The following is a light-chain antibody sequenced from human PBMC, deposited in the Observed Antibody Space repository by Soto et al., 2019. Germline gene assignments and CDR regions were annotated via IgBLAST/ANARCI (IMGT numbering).Light chain of an antibody. J-gene: IGKJ1*01. CDR1: QSVSSY. CDR3: QQRSNWPWT. V-gene: IGKV3-11*01. CDR2: DAS. Sequence: IGLTQSPATLSLSPGERATLSCRASQSVSSYLAWYQQKPGQAPRLLIYDASNRATGIPARFSGSGSGTDFTLTVSSLEPEDFAFYYCQQRSNWPWTFGQGTKVDIK.